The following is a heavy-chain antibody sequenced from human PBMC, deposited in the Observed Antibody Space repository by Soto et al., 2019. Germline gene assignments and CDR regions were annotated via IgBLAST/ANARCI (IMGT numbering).Heavy chain of an antibody. CDR1: GGSISSSNW. Sequence: SETLSLTCAVSGGSISSSNWWSWVRQPPGKGLEWIGEIYHSGSTNYNPSLKSRVTISVDKSKNQFSLKLSSVTAAGTAVYYCARDRGIAAGVWYYYGMDVWGQGTTVTVSS. CDR2: IYHSGST. D-gene: IGHD6-13*01. CDR3: ARDRGIAAGVWYYYGMDV. J-gene: IGHJ6*02. V-gene: IGHV4-4*02.